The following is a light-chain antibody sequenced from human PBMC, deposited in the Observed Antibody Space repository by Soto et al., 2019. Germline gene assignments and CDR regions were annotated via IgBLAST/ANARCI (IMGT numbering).Light chain of an antibody. CDR1: SSDVGGYNY. Sequence: ALTQPASVPGSPGQSITISCTGTSSDVGGYNYVSWYQQHPGKAPKLMIYDVSNRPSGVSNRFSGSKSGNTASLTISGLQAEDEADYYCSSYTSSSTLLYVFGTGTKVTVL. V-gene: IGLV2-14*01. J-gene: IGLJ1*01. CDR3: SSYTSSSTLLYV. CDR2: DVS.